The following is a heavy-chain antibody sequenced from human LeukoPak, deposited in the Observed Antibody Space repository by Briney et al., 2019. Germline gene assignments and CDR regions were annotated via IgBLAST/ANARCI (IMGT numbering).Heavy chain of an antibody. CDR1: GGSISSGSYY. D-gene: IGHD3-10*01. J-gene: IGHJ6*03. V-gene: IGHV4-61*02. CDR3: ARNHVRGYYMDV. Sequence: PSETLSLTCTVSGGSISSGSYYWSWIRQPAGKGLEWIGRIYTSGSTNYNPSLKSRVTISVDASKNQFSLKLSSVTAADTAVYYCARNHVRGYYMDVWGKGTTVTISS. CDR2: IYTSGST.